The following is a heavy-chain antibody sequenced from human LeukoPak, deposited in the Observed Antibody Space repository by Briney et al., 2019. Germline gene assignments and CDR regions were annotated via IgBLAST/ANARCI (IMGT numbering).Heavy chain of an antibody. V-gene: IGHV1-69*05. CDR2: IIPIFGTA. J-gene: IGHJ4*02. CDR3: ARGLHCSSTSCYLSLDY. D-gene: IGHD2-2*01. Sequence: SVKVSCKASGGTFSSYAISWVRQAPGQGLEWMGGIIPIFGTANNAQKFQGRVTITTDESTSTAYMELSSLRSEDTAVYYCARGLHCSSTSCYLSLDYWGQGTLVTVSS. CDR1: GGTFSSYA.